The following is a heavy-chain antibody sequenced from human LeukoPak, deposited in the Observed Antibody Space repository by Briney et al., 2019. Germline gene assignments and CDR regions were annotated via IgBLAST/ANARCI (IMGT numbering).Heavy chain of an antibody. V-gene: IGHV5-51*01. D-gene: IGHD2-2*01. CDR3: ARLGDIVVVPAAGAFDY. CDR1: GYSFTSYW. J-gene: IGHJ4*02. Sequence: GESLKISCKGSGYSFTSYWIGWVRQMPGEGLEWMGIIYPGDSDTRYSPSFQGQVTISADKSISTAYLQWSSLKASDTAMYYCARLGDIVVVPAAGAFDYWGQGTLVTVSS. CDR2: IYPGDSDT.